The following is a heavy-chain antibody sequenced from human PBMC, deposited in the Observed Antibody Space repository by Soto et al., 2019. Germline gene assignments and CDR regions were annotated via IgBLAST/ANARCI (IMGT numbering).Heavy chain of an antibody. CDR1: GFTFSSYA. Sequence: PGGSLRLSCAASGFTFSSYAMSWVRQAPGKGLEWVSAISGSGGSTYYADSVKGRFTISRDNSKNTLYLQMNSLRAEDTAVYYCAKGAPAYVWGSYRSPYWGQGTLVTVSS. V-gene: IGHV3-23*01. CDR2: ISGSGGST. J-gene: IGHJ4*02. CDR3: AKGAPAYVWGSYRSPY. D-gene: IGHD3-16*02.